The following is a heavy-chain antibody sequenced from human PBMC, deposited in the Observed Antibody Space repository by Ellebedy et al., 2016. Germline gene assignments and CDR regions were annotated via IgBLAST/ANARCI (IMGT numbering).Heavy chain of an antibody. J-gene: IGHJ5*02. CDR3: AREESRGYYDILTGYYAENWFDP. D-gene: IGHD3-9*01. V-gene: IGHV1-58*02. CDR1: GFTFTSSA. CDR2: IVVGSGNT. Sequence: SVKVSXXASGFTFTSSAMQWVRQARGQRLEWIGWIVVGSGNTNYAQKFQERVTITRDTSASTAYMELSSLRSEDTAVYYCAREESRGYYDILTGYYAENWFDPWGQGTLVTVSS.